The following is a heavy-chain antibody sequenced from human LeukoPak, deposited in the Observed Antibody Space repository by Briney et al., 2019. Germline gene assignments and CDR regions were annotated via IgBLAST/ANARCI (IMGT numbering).Heavy chain of an antibody. D-gene: IGHD3-3*01. V-gene: IGHV4-38-2*02. CDR3: ARVGTTTTYYDFWSGYSNFDY. Sequence: PSETLSLTCTVSGYPISSGYYWGWIRQPPGQGLEWIGSIYHSGSTYYNPSLKSRVTISVDTSKNQFSLKLSSVAAADTAVYYCARVGTTTTYYDFWSGYSNFDYWGQGTLVTVSS. CDR2: IYHSGST. J-gene: IGHJ4*02. CDR1: GYPISSGYY.